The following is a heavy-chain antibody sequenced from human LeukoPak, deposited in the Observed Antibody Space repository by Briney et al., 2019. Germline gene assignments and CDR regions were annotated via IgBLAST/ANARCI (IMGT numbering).Heavy chain of an antibody. J-gene: IGHJ3*02. D-gene: IGHD6-19*01. CDR1: GGSISSYY. V-gene: IGHV4-4*07. CDR3: ARDISSGWYARMDDAFDI. Sequence: SETLSLTCTVSGGSISSYYWSWIRHPAAQGMEWIGRIYTSGSTNYNPSLKSRVTMSVDTSKNQFSLKLSSVTAADTVVYDCARDISSGWYARMDDAFDIWGQGTMVTVSS. CDR2: IYTSGST.